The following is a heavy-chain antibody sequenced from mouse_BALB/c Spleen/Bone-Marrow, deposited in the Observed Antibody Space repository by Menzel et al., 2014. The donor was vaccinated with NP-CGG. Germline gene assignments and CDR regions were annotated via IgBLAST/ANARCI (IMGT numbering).Heavy chain of an antibody. D-gene: IGHD1-1*01. Sequence: VQLQQSGAELVRPGTSLKVSCQASGYVFTDFLLEWVKQRPGRGLEWVGVINPGSGGANYNEKFKDKATLTADRSSRTAYLQLSSLTSDDSAVYFCARSRDYYDNNSFAYWGQGTLVTVSA. CDR2: INPGSGGA. CDR1: GYVFTDFL. CDR3: ARSRDYYDNNSFAY. J-gene: IGHJ3*01. V-gene: IGHV1-54*03.